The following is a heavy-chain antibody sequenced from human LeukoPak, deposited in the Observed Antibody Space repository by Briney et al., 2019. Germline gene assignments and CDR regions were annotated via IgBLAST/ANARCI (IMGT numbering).Heavy chain of an antibody. Sequence: GGSLRLSCAASGFTFSSYSVNWVRQAPGKGLEWVSSISSSSSYIYYADSVKGRFTISRDNAKNSLYLQMNSLRAEDTAVYYCARVDSGYDFRWFDPWGQGTLVTVSS. V-gene: IGHV3-21*01. CDR3: ARVDSGYDFRWFDP. J-gene: IGHJ5*02. CDR2: ISSSSSYI. CDR1: GFTFSSYS. D-gene: IGHD5-12*01.